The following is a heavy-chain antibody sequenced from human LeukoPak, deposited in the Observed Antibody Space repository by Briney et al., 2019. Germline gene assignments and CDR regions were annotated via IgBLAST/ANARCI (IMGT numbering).Heavy chain of an antibody. V-gene: IGHV1-69*04. Sequence: SVKVSCKASGGTFSSYAISWVRQAPGQGLEWMGRIIPIPGIANYAQKFQGRVTITADKSTSTAYMELSSLRSEDTAVYYCASTKSGYSGYGYFDYWGQGTLVTVSS. D-gene: IGHD5-12*01. CDR2: IIPIPGIA. CDR1: GGTFSSYA. CDR3: ASTKSGYSGYGYFDY. J-gene: IGHJ4*02.